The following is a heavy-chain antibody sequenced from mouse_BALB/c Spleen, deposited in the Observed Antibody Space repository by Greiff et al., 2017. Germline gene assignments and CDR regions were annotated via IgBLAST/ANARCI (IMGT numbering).Heavy chain of an antibody. V-gene: IGHV2-2*02. CDR2: IWSGGST. J-gene: IGHJ4*01. CDR3: ARNPGNYGGYAMDY. CDR1: GFSLTSYG. D-gene: IGHD2-1*01. Sequence: VQLQQSGPGLVQPSQSLSITCTVSGFSLTSYGVHWVRQSPGKGLEWLGVIWSGGSTDYNAAFISRLSISKDNSKSQVFFKMNSLQANDTAIYYCARNPGNYGGYAMDYWGQGTSVTVSS.